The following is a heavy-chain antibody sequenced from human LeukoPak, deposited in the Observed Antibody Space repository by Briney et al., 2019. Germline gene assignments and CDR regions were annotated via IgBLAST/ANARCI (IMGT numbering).Heavy chain of an antibody. CDR2: ISLNSGII. CDR1: GFNFDAYA. Sequence: PGGSLRLSCAASGFNFDAYAMHWVRQAPGKGLEWVSSISLNSGIIDYADSVKGRFTISRDSAKNSLYLQMNSLRAEDTAVYYCASRGTVTMNYDALDIWGQGTMVTVSS. J-gene: IGHJ3*02. D-gene: IGHD4-17*01. CDR3: ASRGTVTMNYDALDI. V-gene: IGHV3-9*01.